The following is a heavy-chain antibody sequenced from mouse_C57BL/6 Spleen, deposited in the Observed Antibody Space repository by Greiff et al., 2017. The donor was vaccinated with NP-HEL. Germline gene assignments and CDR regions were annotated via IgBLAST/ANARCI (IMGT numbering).Heavy chain of an antibody. CDR3: AREFAY. V-gene: IGHV1-85*01. CDR1: GYTFTSYD. CDR2: IYPRDGST. Sequence: VKLVESGPELVKPGASVKLSCKASGYTFTSYDINWVKQRPGQGLEWIGWIYPRDGSTKYNEKVKGKATLTVDTSSSTAYMELHSLTSEDSAVYFCAREFAYWGQGTLVTVSA. J-gene: IGHJ3*01.